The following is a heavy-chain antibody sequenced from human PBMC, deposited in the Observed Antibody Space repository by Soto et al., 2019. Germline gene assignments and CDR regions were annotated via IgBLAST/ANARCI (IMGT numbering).Heavy chain of an antibody. Sequence: VWPLRLSCASSGFTFSSYSMNLVRQNPFKGLEWVSYISSSSSTIYYADSVKGRFTISRDNAKNSLYLQMNSLRAEDTAVYYCARAPFDCSGGSCYFECWGQGTLVTVSS. J-gene: IGHJ4*02. D-gene: IGHD2-15*01. V-gene: IGHV3-48*01. CDR1: GFTFSSYS. CDR2: ISSSSSTI. CDR3: ARAPFDCSGGSCYFEC.